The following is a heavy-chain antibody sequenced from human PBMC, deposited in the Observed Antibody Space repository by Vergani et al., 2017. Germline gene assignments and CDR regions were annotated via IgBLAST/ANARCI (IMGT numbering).Heavy chain of an antibody. CDR2: SYYSGST. V-gene: IGHV4-31*03. Sequence: QVQLQESGPGLVKPSQTLSLTCTVSGGSISSGGYYWSWIRQHPGKGLAWIGYSYYSGSTYYNPSLKSRVTISVETYKNQFSLKLSSVTAADTAVYYCARGGSSSGGVDYWGQGTLVTVSS. D-gene: IGHD6-6*01. CDR1: GGSISSGGYY. J-gene: IGHJ4*02. CDR3: ARGGSSSGGVDY.